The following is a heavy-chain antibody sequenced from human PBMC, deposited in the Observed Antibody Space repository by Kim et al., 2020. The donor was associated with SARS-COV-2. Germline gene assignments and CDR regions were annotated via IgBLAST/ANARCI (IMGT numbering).Heavy chain of an antibody. V-gene: IGHV2-5*02. J-gene: IGHJ5*02. CDR1: GFSLSSRVGC. CDR3: AHRPIKRGSGYGTFDP. CDR2: IYWDDDK. D-gene: IGHD3-22*01. Sequence: SGPTLVNPTQTLTLTCTFSGFSLSSRVGCLCWLRPPPGPALAWLALIYWDDDKRYSPSLKSRLTITKDTSKNQVVLTMTNMDPVDTATYYCAHRPIKRGSGYGTFDPWGQGTLVTVSS.